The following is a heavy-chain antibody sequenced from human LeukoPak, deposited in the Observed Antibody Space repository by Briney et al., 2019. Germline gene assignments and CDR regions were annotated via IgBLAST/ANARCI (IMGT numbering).Heavy chain of an antibody. CDR1: GFTVSSNY. V-gene: IGHV3-66*01. J-gene: IGHJ3*02. CDR2: IYSGGST. Sequence: GGSLRLSCAASGFTVSSNYMSWVRQAPGKGPEWVSVIYSGGSTYYADSVKGRFTISRDNSKNTLYLQLNSLRAEDKAVYYCAGSLDGQQLVLGAFDIWGQGTMVTVSS. CDR3: AGSLDGQQLVLGAFDI. D-gene: IGHD6-13*01.